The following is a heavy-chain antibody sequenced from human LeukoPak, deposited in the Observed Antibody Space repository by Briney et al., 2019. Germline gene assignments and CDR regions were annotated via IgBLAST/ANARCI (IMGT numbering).Heavy chain of an antibody. CDR3: ARRYCSSTSCHPSDY. V-gene: IGHV4-30-4*01. CDR2: IYYSGST. Sequence: SETLSLICTVSGGSISSGDYYWSWIRQPPGKGLEWIGYIYYSGSTYYNPSLKSRVTISVDTSKNQFSLKLSSVTAADTAVYYCARRYCSSTSCHPSDYWGQGTLVTVSS. D-gene: IGHD2-2*01. J-gene: IGHJ4*02. CDR1: GGSISSGDYY.